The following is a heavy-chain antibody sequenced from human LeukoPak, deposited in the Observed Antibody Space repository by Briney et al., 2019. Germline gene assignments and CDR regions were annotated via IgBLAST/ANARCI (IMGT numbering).Heavy chain of an antibody. J-gene: IGHJ4*02. D-gene: IGHD3-10*01. CDR3: AREFVIRGHFDY. CDR2: INPNSGGT. CDR1: GYTFTSYD. V-gene: IGHV1-2*02. Sequence: GASVKVSCKASGYTFTSYDINWVRQAPGQGLEWMGWINPNSGGTKYAQKFQGRVTMTRDTSISTSYMELSSLRSDDTAVYYCAREFVIRGHFDYWGQGTLVTVSS.